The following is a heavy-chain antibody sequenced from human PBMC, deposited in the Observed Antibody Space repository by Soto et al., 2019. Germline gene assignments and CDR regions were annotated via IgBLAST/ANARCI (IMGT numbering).Heavy chain of an antibody. Sequence: PSETLSLTCTVSGGSINSYYWSWIRQAPGKGLEWIGYIYSSGSTHYNPALESRVSISVDTSKNQFSLRLSSVTAADTAVYYCARQLVVVGTNCHGYYGMDVWGQGTTVTVSS. V-gene: IGHV4-59*08. CDR1: GGSINSYY. CDR3: ARQLVVVGTNCHGYYGMDV. CDR2: IYSSGST. J-gene: IGHJ6*02. D-gene: IGHD6-19*01.